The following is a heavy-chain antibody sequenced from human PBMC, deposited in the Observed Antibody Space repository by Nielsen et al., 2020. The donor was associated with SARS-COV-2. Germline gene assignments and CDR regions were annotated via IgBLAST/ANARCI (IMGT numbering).Heavy chain of an antibody. J-gene: IGHJ4*02. Sequence: ESLHISCAASGFPFSNSWMHWVRQAPGKGLVWVSRISTVGDIVNYADSVRGRLPTSRDNVKNTLYLQMNSLRAEDTAVYFCTNWNDGYWGQGTPGTVSS. V-gene: IGHV3-74*01. D-gene: IGHD1-1*01. CDR2: ISTVGDIV. CDR3: TNWNDGY. CDR1: GFPFSNSW.